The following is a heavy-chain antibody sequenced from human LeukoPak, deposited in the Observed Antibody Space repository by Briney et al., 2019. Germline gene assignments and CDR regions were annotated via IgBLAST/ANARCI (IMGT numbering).Heavy chain of an antibody. CDR1: GFTFSNYY. V-gene: IGHV3-74*01. J-gene: IGHJ4*02. Sequence: GGSLRLSCAASGFTFSNYYMHWVRQAPGKGPVWVSRINSDGSITSYADSVKGRLTISRDNAKNTLYLEMNSLSAEDTAVYYCARDPKQGGTYWNYFDYWGQGTLVTVSP. CDR2: INSDGSIT. CDR3: ARDPKQGGTYWNYFDY. D-gene: IGHD1-26*01.